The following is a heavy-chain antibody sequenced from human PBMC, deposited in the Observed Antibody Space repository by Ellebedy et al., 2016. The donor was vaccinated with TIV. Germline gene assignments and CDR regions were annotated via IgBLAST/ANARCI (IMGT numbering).Heavy chain of an antibody. V-gene: IGHV3-7*01. CDR3: VTDGSYGDYRSPTHAFEC. CDR1: GFTFSSYW. Sequence: GESLKISCAAPGFTFSSYWMSWVRQAPGKGLEWVANINQDGSEKYYVDSVKGRFTISRDNAKNSLYLQMNGLGADDTAVYYCVTDGSYGDYRSPTHAFECWGQGTMVTVSS. D-gene: IGHD4-17*01. CDR2: INQDGSEK. J-gene: IGHJ3*01.